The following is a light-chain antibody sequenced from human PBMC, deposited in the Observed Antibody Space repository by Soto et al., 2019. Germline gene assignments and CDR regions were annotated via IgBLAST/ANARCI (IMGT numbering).Light chain of an antibody. CDR3: QQRSNWPPIT. Sequence: EIVMTQSPATLSVSPGERATLSCRASQSVSSDLAWYHQKPGQAPRLLIYSAFNRATGIPARFSGSGSGTDFTLTISSLEPEDFAVYYCQQRSNWPPITFGQGTRLEIK. CDR1: QSVSSD. J-gene: IGKJ5*01. CDR2: SAF. V-gene: IGKV3-11*01.